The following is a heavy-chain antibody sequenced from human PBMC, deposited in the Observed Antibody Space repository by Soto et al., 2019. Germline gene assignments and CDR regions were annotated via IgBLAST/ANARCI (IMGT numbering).Heavy chain of an antibody. D-gene: IGHD4-17*01. Sequence: ESGGGVVQPGRSLRLSCVGSGFTFSRYGMHWLRQAPGEGLEWMAVIVNDGSDRDYAASVAGRFTISRDNSKNTLYLQMDNLGVDDTAMYYCARDDDYEANGLDYWGQGTLVTVSS. J-gene: IGHJ4*02. CDR3: ARDDDYEANGLDY. CDR1: GFTFSRYG. V-gene: IGHV3-33*01. CDR2: IVNDGSDR.